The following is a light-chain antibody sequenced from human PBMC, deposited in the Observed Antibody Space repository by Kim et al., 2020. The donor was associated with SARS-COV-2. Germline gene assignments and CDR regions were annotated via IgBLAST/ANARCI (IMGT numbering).Light chain of an antibody. Sequence: HSFTLSSTGTSSDVVGYNYFAWHQPHPGTAPTLMIYEFSKRPSGVPDRFSGSKSGSTASLTVSGLQAEDEAYYYCSSYAGSNNWVFGGGTQLTVL. J-gene: IGLJ3*02. CDR1: SSDVVGYNY. V-gene: IGLV2-8*01. CDR2: EFS. CDR3: SSYAGSNNWV.